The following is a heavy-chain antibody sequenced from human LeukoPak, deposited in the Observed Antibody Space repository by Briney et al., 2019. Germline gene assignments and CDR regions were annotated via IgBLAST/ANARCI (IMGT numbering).Heavy chain of an antibody. V-gene: IGHV4-39*07. J-gene: IGHJ4*02. CDR2: GDYSGGT. CDR3: AGERGEEYSSGWYKRNYFDN. CDR1: GDSLSSVTDY. Sequence: SETLSLTCTVSGDSLSSVTDYWAWIRQPGGKGLGWIACGDYSGGTYYNPSLESRVAISADMFKNQFSLKLTSVTGADTAVYYCAGERGEEYSSGWYKRNYFDNWGQGIRVTVSS. D-gene: IGHD6-19*01.